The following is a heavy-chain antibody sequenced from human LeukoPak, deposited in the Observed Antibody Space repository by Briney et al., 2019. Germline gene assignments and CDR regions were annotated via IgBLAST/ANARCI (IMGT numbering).Heavy chain of an antibody. CDR2: IYYSGST. V-gene: IGHV4-59*01. J-gene: IGHJ5*02. D-gene: IGHD5-24*01. CDR3: ARDAMATTPGWYNWFDP. CDR1: GGSLSSYY. Sequence: SETLSLTCTVSGGSLSSYYWNWIRQPPGKGLEWIGYIYYSGSTNYNPSLKSRVTISVDTSKNQFSLKLSSVTAADTAVYYCARDAMATTPGWYNWFDPWGQGTLVTVSS.